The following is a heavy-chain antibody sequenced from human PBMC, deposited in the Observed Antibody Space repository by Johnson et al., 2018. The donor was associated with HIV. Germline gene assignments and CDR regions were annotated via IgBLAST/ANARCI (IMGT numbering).Heavy chain of an antibody. CDR3: ARDSYNFWSGYPDAFDI. J-gene: IGHJ3*02. CDR1: GFTFDDYA. CDR2: ISSSGSTI. Sequence: VQLVESGGGLVQPGRSLRLSCAASGFTFDDYAMHWVRQAPGKGLEWVSYISSSGSTIYYADSVKGRFTISRDNAKNSLYLQMNSLRAEDTAVYYCARDSYNFWSGYPDAFDIWGQGTMVTVSS. V-gene: IGHV3-48*03. D-gene: IGHD3-3*01.